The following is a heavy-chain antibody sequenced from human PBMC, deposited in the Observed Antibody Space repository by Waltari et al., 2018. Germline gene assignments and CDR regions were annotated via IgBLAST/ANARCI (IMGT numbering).Heavy chain of an antibody. CDR1: GFTFADYA. D-gene: IGHD3-3*01. CDR2: ISWNSGSI. Sequence: EVQLVESGGGLVQPGRSLRLSCAASGFTFADYALHWVRQAPGKGLEWVSGISWNSGSIGYADSVKGRFTISRDNAKNSLYLQMNSLRAEDTALYYCAKDGKYYDFWSGYLDYWGQGTLVTVSS. CDR3: AKDGKYYDFWSGYLDY. V-gene: IGHV3-9*01. J-gene: IGHJ4*02.